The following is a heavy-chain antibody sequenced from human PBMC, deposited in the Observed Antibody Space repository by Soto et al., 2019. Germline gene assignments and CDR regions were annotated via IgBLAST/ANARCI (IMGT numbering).Heavy chain of an antibody. D-gene: IGHD6-19*01. CDR2: IYWDDDK. V-gene: IGHV2-5*02. J-gene: IGHJ4*02. CDR1: GFSLTSPAVG. Sequence: QITLKESGPTLVKPTQTLTLTCTFSGFSLTSPAVGVNWIRQPPGKALEWLALIYWDDDKQYIPSLKSRLTITKDTSKNQVVLTMTNMDPVDTATYFCAHGSGWLSDYWGQGTLVTVSS. CDR3: AHGSGWLSDY.